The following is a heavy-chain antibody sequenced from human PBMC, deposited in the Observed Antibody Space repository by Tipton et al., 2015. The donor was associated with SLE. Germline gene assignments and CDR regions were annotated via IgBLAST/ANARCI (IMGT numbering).Heavy chain of an antibody. J-gene: IGHJ6*03. D-gene: IGHD6-13*01. CDR2: IYTSGST. V-gene: IGHV4-4*07. Sequence: TLSLTCTVSGGSISSYYWSWIRQPAGKGLEWIGRIYTSGSTNYNPSLKSRVTISVDTSKNQFSLKLSSVTAADTAVYYFASLGKEPILNHGIAAAGTYYYYYMDVWGKGTTVTVSS. CDR1: GGSISSYY. CDR3: ASLGKEPILNHGIAAAGTYYYYYMDV.